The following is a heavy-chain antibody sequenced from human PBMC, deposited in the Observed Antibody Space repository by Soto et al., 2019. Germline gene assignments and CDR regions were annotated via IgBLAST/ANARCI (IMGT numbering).Heavy chain of an antibody. D-gene: IGHD3-3*01. CDR2: ISGSGGST. Sequence: GGVLRLSWAASAFTFTSYAMSWDRQAPRKGLEWVSAISGSGGSTYYADSAKGRFTISRDNSKNTLYLQMTSLRAEDTAVYYCAEDGLTISGVVPCFDYWGQGTLVTVSS. CDR1: AFTFTSYA. CDR3: AEDGLTISGVVPCFDY. V-gene: IGHV3-23*01. J-gene: IGHJ4*02.